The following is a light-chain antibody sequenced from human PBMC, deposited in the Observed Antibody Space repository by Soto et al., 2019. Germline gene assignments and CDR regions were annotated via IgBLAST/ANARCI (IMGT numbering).Light chain of an antibody. V-gene: IGKV1-9*01. CDR1: QAINSY. J-gene: IGKJ4*01. CDR2: GGS. CDR3: QHLNAFPLT. Sequence: IQLTQSPSSLSASVGDRVTITCRASQAINSYLAWYQQEPGKAPKLLIYGGSTLQSGVPSRFSGSGSGTDFTLTISSLHSEDFATYYCQHLNAFPLTFGGGTKVDSK.